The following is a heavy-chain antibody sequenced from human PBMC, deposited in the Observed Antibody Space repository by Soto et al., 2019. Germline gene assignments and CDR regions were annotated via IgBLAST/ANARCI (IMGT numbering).Heavy chain of an antibody. CDR1: GGTFSSYA. D-gene: IGHD1-26*01. CDR2: IIPIFGTA. J-gene: IGHJ6*02. Sequence: GASVKVSCKASGGTFSSYAISWVRQAPGQGLEWMGGIIPIFGTANYAQKFQGRVTITADESTSTAYMELSSLRSEDTAVYYCARGEGVGATADFYYYYYGMDVWGQGTTVTVSS. V-gene: IGHV1-69*13. CDR3: ARGEGVGATADFYYYYYGMDV.